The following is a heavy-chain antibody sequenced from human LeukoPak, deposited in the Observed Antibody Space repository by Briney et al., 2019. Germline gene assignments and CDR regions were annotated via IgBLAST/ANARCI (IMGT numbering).Heavy chain of an antibody. D-gene: IGHD3-22*01. V-gene: IGHV3-21*01. CDR3: ARVTYDSSGYYYFDY. J-gene: IGHJ4*02. CDR1: GFTFSSYS. Sequence: GGSLRLSCAASGFTFSSYSINWVRQAPGKGLEWVSSISTSSSYIYYADSVKGRFTISRDNAKNSLYLQMNSLRDEDTAVYYCARVTYDSSGYYYFDYWGQGTLVTVSS. CDR2: ISTSSSYI.